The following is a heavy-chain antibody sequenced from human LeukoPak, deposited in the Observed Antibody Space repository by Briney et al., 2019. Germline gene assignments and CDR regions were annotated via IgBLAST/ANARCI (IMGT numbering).Heavy chain of an antibody. J-gene: IGHJ3*02. V-gene: IGHV4-59*01. CDR1: GGSISSYY. CDR2: IYYSGTT. Sequence: SETLPLTCTVSGGSISSYYWSWIRQPPGEGLEWIAHIYYSGTTNYNPSLKSRVTISIETSKNQFSLKLSSVTAADTAVYYCASFDSRGSHAFDIWGQGTLVTVSS. CDR3: ASFDSRGSHAFDI. D-gene: IGHD3-22*01.